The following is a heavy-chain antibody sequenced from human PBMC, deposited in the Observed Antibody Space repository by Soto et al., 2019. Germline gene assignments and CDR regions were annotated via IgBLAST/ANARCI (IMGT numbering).Heavy chain of an antibody. CDR3: AREASYGSGSYYKKYYFDY. V-gene: IGHV4-59*01. Sequence: SETLSLTCTVSGGSISSYYWSWIRQPPGKGLEWIGYIYYSGSTNYNPSLKSRVTISVDTSKNQFSLKLSSVTAADTAVYYCAREASYGSGSYYKKYYFDYWGQGTLVTVS. CDR1: GGSISSYY. D-gene: IGHD3-10*01. J-gene: IGHJ4*02. CDR2: IYYSGST.